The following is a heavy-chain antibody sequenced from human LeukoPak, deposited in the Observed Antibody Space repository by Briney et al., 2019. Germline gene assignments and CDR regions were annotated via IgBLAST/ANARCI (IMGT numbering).Heavy chain of an antibody. V-gene: IGHV4-34*01. CDR3: ARSYCSSTSCQYYFDY. CDR1: GGSFSGYY. CDR2: INHSGST. J-gene: IGHJ4*02. D-gene: IGHD2-2*01. Sequence: SETLSLTCAVYGGSFSGYYWSWIRQPPGKGLEWIGEINHSGSTNYCPSLKSRVTISVDTSKNQFSLKLSSVAAADTAVYYCARSYCSSTSCQYYFDYWGQGTLVTVPS.